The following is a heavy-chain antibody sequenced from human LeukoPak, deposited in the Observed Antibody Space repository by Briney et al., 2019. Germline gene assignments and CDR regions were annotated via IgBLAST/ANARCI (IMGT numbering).Heavy chain of an antibody. V-gene: IGHV3-33*01. CDR1: GFTFSSYV. D-gene: IGHD6-19*01. J-gene: IGHJ6*02. Sequence: GGSLRLSCAASGFTFSSYVMHWVRQAPGKGLEWVAVIWYDGSDKYYADPVKGRFTISRDNSKNTLYLQMNSLRAEDTAVYYCARAPYSSGWYRNYYYYYGMDVWGQGTTVTVSS. CDR2: IWYDGSDK. CDR3: ARAPYSSGWYRNYYYYYGMDV.